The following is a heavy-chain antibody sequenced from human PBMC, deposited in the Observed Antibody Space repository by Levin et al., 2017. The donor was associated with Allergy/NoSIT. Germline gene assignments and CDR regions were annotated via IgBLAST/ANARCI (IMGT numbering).Heavy chain of an antibody. Sequence: PSETLSLTCAASGFTFSRYWMSWVRQAPGKGLEWVANIKQDGSQKYYVASVKGRFTISRDNAKNSLYLQMNSLRVEDTAVYYCARDGVAATDDFDYWGQGTLVTVSS. CDR3: ARDGVAATDDFDY. J-gene: IGHJ4*02. CDR1: GFTFSRYW. V-gene: IGHV3-7*04. D-gene: IGHD2-15*01. CDR2: IKQDGSQK.